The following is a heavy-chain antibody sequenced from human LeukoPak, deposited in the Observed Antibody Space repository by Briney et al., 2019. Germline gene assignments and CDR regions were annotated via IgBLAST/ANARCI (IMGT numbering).Heavy chain of an antibody. V-gene: IGHV4-39*01. D-gene: IGHD3-22*01. CDR2: IYYSGST. CDR3: ARGSGYWFDP. CDR1: GGSISSYY. J-gene: IGHJ5*02. Sequence: SETLSLTCTVSGGSISSYYWGWIRQPPGKGLEWIGSIYYSGSTYYNPSLKSRVTISVDTSKNQFSLKLSSVTAADTAVYYCARGSGYWFDPWGQGTLVTVSS.